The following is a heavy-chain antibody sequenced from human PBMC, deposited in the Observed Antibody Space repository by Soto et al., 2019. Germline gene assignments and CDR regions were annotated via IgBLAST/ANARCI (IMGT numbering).Heavy chain of an antibody. D-gene: IGHD2-8*01. CDR1: AGSISTINYY. V-gene: IGHV4-31*01. CDR2: ISYSGST. J-gene: IGHJ3*01. CDR3: ARSAQWDGFDP. Sequence: QVQLQESGPGLVRPSQTLSLTCTVSAGSISTINYYWSWIRQHPEKGLEWIGYISYSGSTFYHSSLKSLVTTSLDTAKKQFSLTLTPVTAADTAVYYCARSAQWDGFDPWGQGTMVTVSS.